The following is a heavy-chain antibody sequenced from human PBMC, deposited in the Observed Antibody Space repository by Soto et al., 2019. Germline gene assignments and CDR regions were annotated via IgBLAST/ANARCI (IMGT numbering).Heavy chain of an antibody. V-gene: IGHV3-11*04. CDR3: ARENAYGDPNSFDY. CDR2: INSIGSTI. D-gene: IGHD4-17*01. Sequence: PGGSLRLSCAASGFTFSDYTMSWIRQAPGKGLEWIAYINSIGSTIYYADSMKGRFTISRDNAKNSLYLQMNSLRAEDTAVYYCARENAYGDPNSFDYWGQGTLVTVSS. J-gene: IGHJ4*02. CDR1: GFTFSDYT.